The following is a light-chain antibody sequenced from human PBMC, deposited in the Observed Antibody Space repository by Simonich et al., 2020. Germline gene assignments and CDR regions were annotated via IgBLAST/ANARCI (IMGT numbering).Light chain of an antibody. CDR3: QQYYSTPPT. J-gene: IGKJ4*01. V-gene: IGKV1-NL1*01. CDR1: QSISSY. CDR2: AAS. Sequence: DIQMTQSPSSLSASVGDRVTITCRARQSISSYLNWYQQKPGKAPKLLLFAASRLESGVPSRFSGSGSGTDYTLTISSLQPEDFATYYCQQYYSTPPTFGGGTKVEIK.